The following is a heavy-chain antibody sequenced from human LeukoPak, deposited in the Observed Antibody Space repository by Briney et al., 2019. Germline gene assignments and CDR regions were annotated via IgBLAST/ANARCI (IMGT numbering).Heavy chain of an antibody. J-gene: IGHJ4*02. CDR1: GGSFSGYY. CDR3: ARRAGQGYYYDSSGYSTYFDY. Sequence: SETLSLTCAVYGGSFSGYYWSWIRQPPGKGLEWIGEINHSGSTNYNPSLKSRVTISVDTSKNQFSLKLSSVTAADTAVYYCARRAGQGYYYDSSGYSTYFDYWGQGTLVTVSS. V-gene: IGHV4-34*01. CDR2: INHSGST. D-gene: IGHD3-22*01.